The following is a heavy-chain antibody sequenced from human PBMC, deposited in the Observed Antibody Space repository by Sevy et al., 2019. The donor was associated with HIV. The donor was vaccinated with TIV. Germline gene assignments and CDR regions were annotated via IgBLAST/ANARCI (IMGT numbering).Heavy chain of an antibody. D-gene: IGHD3-10*01. CDR3: AREGIDYGSGSFGGPGYYYGMDV. J-gene: IGHJ6*02. Sequence: GGSLRLSCAASGFTVSSNYMSWVRQAPGKGLEWVSVIYSGGSTYYADSVKGRFTISRDNSKNTLYLQMNSLRAEDTAVYYCAREGIDYGSGSFGGPGYYYGMDVWGQGTTVTVSS. CDR1: GFTVSSNY. CDR2: IYSGGST. V-gene: IGHV3-53*01.